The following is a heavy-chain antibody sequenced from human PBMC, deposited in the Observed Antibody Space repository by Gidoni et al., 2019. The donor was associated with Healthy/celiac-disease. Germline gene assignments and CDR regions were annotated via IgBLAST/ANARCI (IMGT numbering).Heavy chain of an antibody. CDR3: ARSPVNYDFWSGYLDY. V-gene: IGHV4-61*02. CDR2: IYTSGST. D-gene: IGHD3-3*01. J-gene: IGHJ4*02. Sequence: QVQLQESGPGLVKPSQTLSLTCTVSGCSISRGSYYWSWIRQPAGKGLEWIGRIYTSGSTNYNPSLKSRVTISVDTSKNQFSLKLSSVTAADTAVYYCARSPVNYDFWSGYLDYWGQGTLVTVSS. CDR1: GCSISRGSYY.